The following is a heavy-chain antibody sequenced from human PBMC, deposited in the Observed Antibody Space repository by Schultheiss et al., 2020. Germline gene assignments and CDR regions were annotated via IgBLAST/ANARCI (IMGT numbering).Heavy chain of an antibody. CDR3: AKALNYDYVWGSYPLGY. V-gene: IGHV3-9*01. Sequence: GGSMRLSCAASGFTFSSYAMSWVRQAPGKGLEWVSGISWNSGSIGYADSVKGRFTISRDNAKNSLYLQMNSLRAEDTALYYCAKALNYDYVWGSYPLGYWGKGTLVTVSS. CDR2: ISWNSGSI. D-gene: IGHD3-16*02. J-gene: IGHJ4*02. CDR1: GFTFSSYA.